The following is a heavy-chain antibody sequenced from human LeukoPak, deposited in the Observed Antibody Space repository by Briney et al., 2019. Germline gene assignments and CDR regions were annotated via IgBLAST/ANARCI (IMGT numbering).Heavy chain of an antibody. CDR3: ARDRAYSSRLFDN. Sequence: SGGSLRLSCVVSGLTFSNAWMSWVRQAPGKGLEWVAVIWYDGSNKYYADSVKGRFTISRDNSKNTLYLQMNSLRAEDTAVYYCARDRAYSSRLFDNWGQRTLVTVSS. CDR1: GLTFSNAW. J-gene: IGHJ4*02. CDR2: IWYDGSNK. V-gene: IGHV3-33*08. D-gene: IGHD6-13*01.